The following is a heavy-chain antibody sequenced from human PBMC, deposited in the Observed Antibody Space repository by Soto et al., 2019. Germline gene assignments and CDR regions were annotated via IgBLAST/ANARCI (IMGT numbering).Heavy chain of an antibody. V-gene: IGHV1-69*12. D-gene: IGHD5-18*01. CDR1: GGTFSSYA. J-gene: IGHJ4*02. CDR2: IIPMFGTA. Sequence: QVQLVQSGAEVKKTESSVKVSCKAPGGTFSSYAIRWVRQATGQGLEWMGGIIPMFGTANYAQRFQDRVTITADESTNTVYMELSSLRSEDTAVYFCASGIQLWLRRINNGYSGWGQGTLVTVSS. CDR3: ASGIQLWLRRINNGYSG.